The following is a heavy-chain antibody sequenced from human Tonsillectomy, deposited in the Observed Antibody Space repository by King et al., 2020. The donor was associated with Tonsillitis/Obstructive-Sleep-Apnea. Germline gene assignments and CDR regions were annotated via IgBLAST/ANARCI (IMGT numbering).Heavy chain of an antibody. CDR2: ISYDGNNQ. D-gene: IGHD2-2*01. CDR3: ARVAYCSSPSCLAGYYYYYMDV. J-gene: IGHJ6*03. Sequence: QLVQSGGGVVQPGRSLRLSCAASGFTFSSYAMHWVRQAPGKGLEWVAVISYDGNNQFHADSVKGRFTISRDNSKNTLYLQMSSLRAEDKAVYYCARVAYCSSPSCLAGYYYYYMDVGGKGTTVTV. CDR1: GFTFSSYA. V-gene: IGHV3-30*04.